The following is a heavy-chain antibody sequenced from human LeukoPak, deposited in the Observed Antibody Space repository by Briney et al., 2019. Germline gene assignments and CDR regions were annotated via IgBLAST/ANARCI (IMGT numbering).Heavy chain of an antibody. CDR2: ISAYNGNT. D-gene: IGHD4-17*01. CDR1: GYTFTSYG. V-gene: IGHV1-18*01. J-gene: IGHJ4*02. Sequence: ASVRVSCKASGYTFTSYGISWVRQAPGQGLEWMGWISAYNGNTNYAQKLQGRVTISVDTSKNQFSLKLSSVTAADTAVYYCARLRRDDYGDYRWSYYFDYWGQGTLVTVSS. CDR3: ARLRRDDYGDYRWSYYFDY.